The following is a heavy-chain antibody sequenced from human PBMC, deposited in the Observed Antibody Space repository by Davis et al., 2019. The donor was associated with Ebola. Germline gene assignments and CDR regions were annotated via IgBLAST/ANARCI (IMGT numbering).Heavy chain of an antibody. D-gene: IGHD2-15*01. V-gene: IGHV4-59*01. J-gene: IGHJ6*02. CDR1: GGFISSYY. CDR3: AREVGKYCSGGSCYYYGMDV. Sequence: SETLSLTCTVSGGFISSYYWSWIRQPPGKGLEWIGYIYYSGSTNYNPSLKSRVTISVDTSKNQFSLKLSSVTAADTAVYYCAREVGKYCSGGSCYYYGMDVWGQGTTVTVSS. CDR2: IYYSGST.